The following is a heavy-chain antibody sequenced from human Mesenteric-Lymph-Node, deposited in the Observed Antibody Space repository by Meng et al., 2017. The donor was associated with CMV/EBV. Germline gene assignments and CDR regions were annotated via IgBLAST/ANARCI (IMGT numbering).Heavy chain of an antibody. J-gene: IGHJ4*02. D-gene: IGHD2-2*01. CDR1: GYTFTSDA. V-gene: IGHV1-46*01. CDR3: ARARGVVPAAPTTY. Sequence: SGYTFTSDAMYWGRQAPGQGLEWMGIINPSGGSTSYAQKFQGRVTMTRDTSTSTVYMELSSLRSEDTAVYYCARARGVVPAAPTTYWGQGTLVTVSS. CDR2: INPSGGST.